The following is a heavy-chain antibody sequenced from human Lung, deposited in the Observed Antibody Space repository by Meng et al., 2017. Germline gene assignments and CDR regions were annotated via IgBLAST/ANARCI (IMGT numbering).Heavy chain of an antibody. V-gene: IGHV4-34*01. D-gene: IGHD4-11*01. CDR2: INHSGST. CDR3: ARGPTTMAHDFDY. CDR1: GGSFSDYY. J-gene: IGHJ4*02. Sequence: QVALQQGGSGLLQPSETLSLTCVVSGGSFSDYYWSWIRQPPGKGLEWIGEINHSGSTNYNPSLESRATISVDTSQNNLSLKLSSVTAADSAVYYCARGPTTMAHDFDYWGQGTLVTVSS.